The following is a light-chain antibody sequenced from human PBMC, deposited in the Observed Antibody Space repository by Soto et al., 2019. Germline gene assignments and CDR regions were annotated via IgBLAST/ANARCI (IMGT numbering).Light chain of an antibody. CDR3: QQYNSYSLWT. CDR2: DAS. CDR1: PILSSS. V-gene: IGKV1-5*01. Sequence: DIQMTQSPSTLSASVVHRVTITCRAIPILSSSLAWYQQHTGKAPKLLIYDASSLQSGVPSRFSGSGSGTEFTLTIDSLQPDDFATYYCQQYNSYSLWTFGQGTKV. J-gene: IGKJ1*01.